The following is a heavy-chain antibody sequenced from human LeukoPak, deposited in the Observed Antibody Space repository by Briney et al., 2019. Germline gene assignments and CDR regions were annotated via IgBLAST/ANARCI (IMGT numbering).Heavy chain of an antibody. V-gene: IGHV3-21*01. CDR2: ISSSSSYI. J-gene: IGHJ4*02. D-gene: IGHD3-9*01. Sequence: GGSLRLSCAASGFTFSSYSMNWVRQAPGKGLEWVSSISSSSSYIYYADSVKGRFTISRDNAKNSLYLQMNSLRAEDTAVYYCARGKLTYYDILTGSYYFDYWGQGTLVTVSS. CDR3: ARGKLTYYDILTGSYYFDY. CDR1: GFTFSSYS.